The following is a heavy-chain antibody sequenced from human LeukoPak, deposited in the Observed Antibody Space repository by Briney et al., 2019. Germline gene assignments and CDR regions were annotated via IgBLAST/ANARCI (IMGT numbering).Heavy chain of an antibody. V-gene: IGHV1-24*01. CDR1: GYTLTELS. Sequence: ASVKVSCKVSGYTLTELSMHWVRQAPGKGLEWMGGFDPEDGETIYAQKFQGRVTMTEDTSTDTAYMELSSLRSEDTAVYYCATAHSGYERSWFDPWGQGTLVTVSS. CDR2: FDPEDGET. J-gene: IGHJ5*02. CDR3: ATAHSGYERSWFDP. D-gene: IGHD5-12*01.